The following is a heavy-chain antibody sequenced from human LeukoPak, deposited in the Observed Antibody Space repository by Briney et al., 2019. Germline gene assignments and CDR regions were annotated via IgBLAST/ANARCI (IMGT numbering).Heavy chain of an antibody. Sequence: ASVKVSCKASRYTFTGYYMHWVRQAPGQGLEWMGWINPNSGGTNYAQKFQGRVTMTRDTSISTAYMELSRLRSDDTAVYYCARGTTVVNYYYYGMDVWGQGTTVTVSS. CDR2: INPNSGGT. D-gene: IGHD4-17*01. CDR1: RYTFTGYY. J-gene: IGHJ6*02. V-gene: IGHV1-2*02. CDR3: ARGTTVVNYYYYGMDV.